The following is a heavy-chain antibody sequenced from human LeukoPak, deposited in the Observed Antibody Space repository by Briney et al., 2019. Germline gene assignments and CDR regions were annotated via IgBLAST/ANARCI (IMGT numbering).Heavy chain of an antibody. Sequence: TGESLKISCKASGYSFTSYWFGWVRQMPGKGLEWMGIIDPSDSDIRYTPSFRGQVTISADKSLSTAYLQWNSLKASDTAIYYCARQTAMGRSGDYWGQGTLVTVSS. V-gene: IGHV5-51*01. D-gene: IGHD7-27*01. J-gene: IGHJ4*02. CDR2: IDPSDSDI. CDR1: GYSFTSYW. CDR3: ARQTAMGRSGDY.